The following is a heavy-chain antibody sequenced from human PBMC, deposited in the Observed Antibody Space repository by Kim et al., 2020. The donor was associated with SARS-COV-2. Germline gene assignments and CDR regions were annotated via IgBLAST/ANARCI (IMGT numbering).Heavy chain of an antibody. Sequence: SETLSLTCTVSGGSISSGGYYWSWIRQHPGKGLEWIGYIYYSGSTYYNPSLKSRVTISVDTSKNQFSLKLSSLTAADTAVYYCARVIPYENWFDPWGQGTLVTVSS. CDR2: IYYSGST. CDR3: ARVIPYENWFDP. V-gene: IGHV4-31*03. CDR1: GGSISSGGYY. J-gene: IGHJ5*02. D-gene: IGHD3-16*01.